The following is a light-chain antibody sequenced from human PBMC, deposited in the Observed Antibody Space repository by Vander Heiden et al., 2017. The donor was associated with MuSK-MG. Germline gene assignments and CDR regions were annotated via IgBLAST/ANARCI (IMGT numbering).Light chain of an antibody. CDR2: AAS. CDR1: QSISSY. J-gene: IGKJ2*01. CDR3: QQRDSTPYT. V-gene: IGKV1-39*01. Sequence: DIQMTQSPSSLSASVGDRVTITCRASQSISSYLNWYQQKPGKATKLLIYAASSLQSGVPSRFSGSGSGTDFTLTISRLQPEDFATYYCQQRDSTPYTFGQGTKLDIK.